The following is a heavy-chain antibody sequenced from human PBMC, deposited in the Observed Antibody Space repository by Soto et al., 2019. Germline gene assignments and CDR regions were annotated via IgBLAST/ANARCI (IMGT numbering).Heavy chain of an antibody. D-gene: IGHD1-26*01. J-gene: IGHJ6*02. CDR1: GFTFSNAW. CDR3: TTTYLRHYYGMDV. Sequence: GGSLRLSCAASGFTFSNAWMNWVRQAPGKGLEWVGRIKSKTDGGTTDYAAPVKGRFTISRDDSKNTLYLQMNSLKTEDTAVYYCTTTYLRHYYGMDVWGQGTTVTVSS. V-gene: IGHV3-15*07. CDR2: IKSKTDGGTT.